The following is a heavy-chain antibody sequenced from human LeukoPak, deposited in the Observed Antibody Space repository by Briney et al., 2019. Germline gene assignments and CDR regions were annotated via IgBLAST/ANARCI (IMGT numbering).Heavy chain of an antibody. D-gene: IGHD3-22*01. Sequence: ASVKVSCKTSEYTFTTYYIHWVRQAPGQGLEWLGIINPSGGTTTYAQKFQGRVTMTRDTSTSTVYMELNTLRSEDTAVYYCARGSNYYYDVTADYPRYWGQGTLVTVSS. CDR2: INPSGGTT. CDR1: EYTFTTYY. V-gene: IGHV1-46*01. J-gene: IGHJ4*02. CDR3: ARGSNYYYDVTADYPRY.